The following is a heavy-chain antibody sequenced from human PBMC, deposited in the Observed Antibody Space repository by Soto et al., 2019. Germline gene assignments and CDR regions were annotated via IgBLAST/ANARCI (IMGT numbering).Heavy chain of an antibody. D-gene: IGHD3-9*01. CDR2: ISSGGRTI. CDR3: AIYRGNFDWPPLGYFDL. CDR1: GFTISTYS. V-gene: IGHV3-48*02. Sequence: PGGSLRLSCTASGFTISTYSMNWVRQAQGRGMERVSYISSGGRTIYYADSVKGRLTNSRDNAKNSLYLQMNSLRDEDTAVYYCAIYRGNFDWPPLGYFDLWGQGTLVTVSS. J-gene: IGHJ4*02.